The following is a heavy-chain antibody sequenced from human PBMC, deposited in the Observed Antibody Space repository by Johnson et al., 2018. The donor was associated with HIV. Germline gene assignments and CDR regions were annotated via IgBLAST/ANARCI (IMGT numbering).Heavy chain of an antibody. CDR2: INWNGGST. Sequence: VQLVESGGGVVRPGGSLRLSCAASGFTFDDYGMSWVRQAPGKGLEWVSGINWNGGSTGYADSVKGRFTISRDNSKNTLYLQMNSLRAEDTAVYYCARVRPNPTVTTRGAAFDIWGQGTMVTVSS. CDR1: GFTFDDYG. CDR3: ARVRPNPTVTTRGAAFDI. J-gene: IGHJ3*02. V-gene: IGHV3-20*04. D-gene: IGHD4-17*01.